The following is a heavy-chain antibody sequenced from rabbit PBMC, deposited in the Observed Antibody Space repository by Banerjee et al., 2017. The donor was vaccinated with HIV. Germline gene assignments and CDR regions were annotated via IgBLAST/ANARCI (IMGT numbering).Heavy chain of an antibody. CDR1: GIDFSSYG. D-gene: IGHD4-1*01. V-gene: IGHV1S45*01. CDR2: INSSSGNT. Sequence: QEQLEESGGDLVKPEGSLTLSCKASGIDFSSYGISWVRQAPGKGLEWIACINSSSGNTVYARWAKGRFTISKTSSTTVTLQMTSLTAADTATYFCARDLAGVIGWNFGLWGPGTLVTVS. CDR3: ARDLAGVIGWNFGL. J-gene: IGHJ4*01.